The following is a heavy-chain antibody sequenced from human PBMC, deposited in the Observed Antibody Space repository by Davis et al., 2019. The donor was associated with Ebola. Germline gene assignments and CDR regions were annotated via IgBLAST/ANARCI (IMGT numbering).Heavy chain of an antibody. CDR2: INTNTGNP. Sequence: ASVKVSCKASGYTFTNYAMNWVRQAPGQGLEWMGWINTNTGNPSYAQGFRGRSVFSLDTSVSMAYLQISSLKAEDTAVYYCARCEENPDTTMVSCFDYWGQGTLVTVSS. J-gene: IGHJ4*02. V-gene: IGHV7-4-1*04. CDR1: GYTFTNYA. D-gene: IGHD5-18*01. CDR3: ARCEENPDTTMVSCFDY.